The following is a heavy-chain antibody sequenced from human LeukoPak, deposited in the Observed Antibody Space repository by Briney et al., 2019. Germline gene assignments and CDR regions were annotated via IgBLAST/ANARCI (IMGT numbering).Heavy chain of an antibody. V-gene: IGHV3-23*01. Sequence: GGSLRLSCAASGFTFSSYAMNWVRQAPGKGLEWVSSMSGSGGSTYYADSVKGRFTISRDNFKNTLYLQINSLRAEDTAVYYCAKGNGDSCYSVYDFWGQGTLVTVSS. CDR1: GFTFSSYA. CDR2: MSGSGGST. J-gene: IGHJ4*02. D-gene: IGHD2-15*01. CDR3: AKGNGDSCYSVYDF.